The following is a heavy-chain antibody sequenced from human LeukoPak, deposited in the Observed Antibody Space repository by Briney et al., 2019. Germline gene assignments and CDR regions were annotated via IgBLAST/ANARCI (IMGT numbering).Heavy chain of an antibody. J-gene: IGHJ4*02. Sequence: GGSLRLSRAASGFTFSSYAMSWVRQAPGKGLDWVSAISGSGGSTYYADSVKGRFTISRDNSKNTLYLQMNSLRAEDTAVYYCAKSSSSGGWFDYWGQGTLVTVSS. CDR3: AKSSSSGGWFDY. CDR2: ISGSGGST. V-gene: IGHV3-23*01. CDR1: GFTFSSYA. D-gene: IGHD2-15*01.